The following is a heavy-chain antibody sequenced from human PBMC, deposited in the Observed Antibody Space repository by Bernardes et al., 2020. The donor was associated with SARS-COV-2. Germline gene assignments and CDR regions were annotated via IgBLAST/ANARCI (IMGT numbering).Heavy chain of an antibody. CDR3: ARDSIYDVNAFDM. V-gene: IGHV4-39*07. D-gene: IGHD3-3*01. CDR1: GGSITSNLYY. Sequence: SQTLSLTCIVSGGSITSNLYYWGWLLQPPGKGLEGNGSLHYRGNTYHSPSLKSRVTMSVDTTKNQIFLRLTSVTAADTALYYCARDSIYDVNAFDMWGQGTMVTVSS. J-gene: IGHJ3*02. CDR2: LHYRGNT.